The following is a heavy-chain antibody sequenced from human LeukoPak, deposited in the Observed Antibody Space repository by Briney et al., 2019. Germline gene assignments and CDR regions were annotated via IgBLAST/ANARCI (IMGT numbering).Heavy chain of an antibody. CDR2: ISGYNGNT. J-gene: IGHJ4*02. D-gene: IGHD2-15*01. CDR1: GYTFTTYG. CDR3: ARIFSPGYCTAGTCYPGY. V-gene: IGHV1-18*01. Sequence: ASVKVSCKASGYTFTTYGLNWVRQAPGQGLEWMGWISGYNGNTNYAQKFQGRVTMTKDTSTSTVYMELRSLTSDDTAIYYCARIFSPGYCTAGTCYPGYWGQGTLVTVSS.